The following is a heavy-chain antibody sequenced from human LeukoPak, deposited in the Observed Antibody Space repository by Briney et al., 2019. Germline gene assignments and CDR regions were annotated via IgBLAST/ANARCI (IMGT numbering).Heavy chain of an antibody. CDR2: ISTDARTI. V-gene: IGHV3-74*01. J-gene: IGHJ4*02. Sequence: GGSLRLSCAASGFAFSTNWMHWVRQAPGKGLVWVSHISTDARTITYADFVKGRFTISRDNAKNTLYLQMNSLRAEDTALYYCVRGQATAWGLDYWGQGTLVIVSS. D-gene: IGHD6-13*01. CDR1: GFAFSTNW. CDR3: VRGQATAWGLDY.